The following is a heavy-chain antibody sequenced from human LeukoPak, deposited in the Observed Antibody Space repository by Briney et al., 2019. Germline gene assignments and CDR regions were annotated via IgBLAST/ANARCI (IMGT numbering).Heavy chain of an antibody. CDR3: ARGTYGMDV. CDR2: IDSSATST. Sequence: GGSLRLSCAASGFTFVVYDLNWVRQAPGKGLEWVSCIDSSATSTYYADSVKGRFTISRDSATNTLYLQMNSLRAEDTAVYHCARGTYGMDVWGQGTTVTVSS. V-gene: IGHV3-48*01. D-gene: IGHD3/OR15-3a*01. J-gene: IGHJ6*02. CDR1: GFTFVVYD.